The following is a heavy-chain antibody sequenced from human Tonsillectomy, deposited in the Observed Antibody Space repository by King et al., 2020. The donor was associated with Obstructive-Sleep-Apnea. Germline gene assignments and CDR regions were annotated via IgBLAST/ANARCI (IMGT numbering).Heavy chain of an antibody. CDR1: GFSLSTSGVG. CDR3: AHTPDERSGYYYMGTFDY. V-gene: IGHV2-5*02. D-gene: IGHD3-22*01. Sequence: TLKESGPTLVKPTQTLTLTCTFSGFSLSTSGVGVGWIRQPPGKALEWLALIYWDDDKRYSPSLKSRLTITKNTSKNPVVPTMTNMDPVDTDTYYCAHTPDERSGYYYMGTFDYWGQGTLVTVSS. J-gene: IGHJ4*02. CDR2: IYWDDDK.